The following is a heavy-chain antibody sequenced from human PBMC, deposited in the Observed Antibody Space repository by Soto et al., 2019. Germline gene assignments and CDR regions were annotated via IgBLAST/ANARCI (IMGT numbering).Heavy chain of an antibody. V-gene: IGHV4-59*01. CDR2: IYYSGST. CDR3: ARESGDWPLNWFDP. CDR1: GGSISSYY. D-gene: IGHD2-21*02. J-gene: IGHJ5*02. Sequence: SETLSLTCTVSGGSISSYYWSWIRQPPGKGLEWIGYIYYSGSTNYSPSLKSRVTISVDTSKNQFSLKLSSVTAADTAVYYCARESGDWPLNWFDPWGLGTLVTVSS.